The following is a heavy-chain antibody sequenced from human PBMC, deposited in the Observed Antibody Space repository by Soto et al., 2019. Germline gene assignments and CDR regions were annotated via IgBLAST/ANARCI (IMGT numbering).Heavy chain of an antibody. Sequence: QVQLVESGGGVVQPGGSLRLSCAASGFTFSDYGMHWVRQAPGKGLEWVAVISYHGFNKNSADSVKGRFTISRDNSKNTGYLQMNSLRAEDTAVYYCCSGWYNGSGREKDGYHYFGMDVWGQGTTVTVSS. CDR2: ISYHGFNK. CDR1: GFTFSDYG. J-gene: IGHJ6*02. V-gene: IGHV3-30*03. D-gene: IGHD6-19*01. CDR3: CSGWYNGSGREKDGYHYFGMDV.